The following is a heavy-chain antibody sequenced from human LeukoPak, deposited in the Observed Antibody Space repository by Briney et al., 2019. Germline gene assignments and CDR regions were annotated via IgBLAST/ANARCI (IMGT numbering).Heavy chain of an antibody. J-gene: IGHJ4*02. D-gene: IGHD6-19*01. V-gene: IGHV3-30-3*01. CDR2: ISYDGSNK. CDR1: GFTFSSYA. Sequence: GGSLRLSCAASGFTFSSYAMHWVRQAPGKRLEWVAVISYDGSNKYYADSVKGRFTISRDNSKNTLYLQMNSLRAEDTAVYYCARLLGYSSGWSRFDYWGQGTLVTVSS. CDR3: ARLLGYSSGWSRFDY.